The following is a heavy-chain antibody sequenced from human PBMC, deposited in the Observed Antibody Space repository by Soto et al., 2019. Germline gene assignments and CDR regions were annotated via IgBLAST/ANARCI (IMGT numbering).Heavy chain of an antibody. D-gene: IGHD2-2*01. CDR3: ARDRDCSSTSCYFTGFDP. Sequence: QPGGSLRLSCAASGFTFSSYAMHWVRQAPGKGLEWVAVISYDGSNKYYADSVKGRFTISRDNSKNTLYLQMNSLRAEDTAVYYCARDRDCSSTSCYFTGFDPWGQGTLVTVSS. J-gene: IGHJ5*02. V-gene: IGHV3-30-3*01. CDR1: GFTFSSYA. CDR2: ISYDGSNK.